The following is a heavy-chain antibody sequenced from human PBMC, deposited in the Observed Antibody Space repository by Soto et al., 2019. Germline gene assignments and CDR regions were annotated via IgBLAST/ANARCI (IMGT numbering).Heavy chain of an antibody. CDR1: GYTFTSYG. Sequence: QVQLVQSGAEVKKPGASVKVSCKASGYTFTSYGISWVRQAPGQGLEWMGWISAYNGNTNYAQKLQGRVTMTTDTTTSTAYMELRSLRSDDPAVYYCARDNPAARWYSYGMDVWGQGTTVTVSS. CDR3: ARDNPAARWYSYGMDV. D-gene: IGHD2-2*01. CDR2: ISAYNGNT. J-gene: IGHJ6*02. V-gene: IGHV1-18*01.